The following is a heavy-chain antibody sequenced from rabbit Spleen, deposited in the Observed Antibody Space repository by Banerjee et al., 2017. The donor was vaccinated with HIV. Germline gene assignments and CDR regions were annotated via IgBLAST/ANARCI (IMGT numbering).Heavy chain of an antibody. CDR3: ARNYVNAFDP. CDR1: GFSFSTNDY. V-gene: IGHV1S45*01. J-gene: IGHJ2*01. Sequence: QEQLEESGGDLVKPGASLTLTCTASGFSFSTNDYMCWVRQAPGKGLEWISCIDTNDGDTDYANWPKGRFTISKTSSTTVTLQMTSLTAADTATYFCARNYVNAFDPWGPGTLVTVS. CDR2: IDTNDGDT. D-gene: IGHD1-1*01.